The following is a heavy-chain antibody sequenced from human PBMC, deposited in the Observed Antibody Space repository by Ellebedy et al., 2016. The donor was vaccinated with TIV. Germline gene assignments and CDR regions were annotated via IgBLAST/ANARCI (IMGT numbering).Heavy chain of an antibody. V-gene: IGHV3-23*01. CDR3: ARARMQFCSGTTCFAGVRGLGLDV. CDR1: GFTLSSYA. D-gene: IGHD3-3*02. J-gene: IGHJ6*02. CDR2: ISASGGST. Sequence: PGGSLRLSCAASGFTLSSYAMSWVRQAPGKGLEWVSGISASGGSTYYADSVKGRFTISRDSSKNTLHLQMNSLRAEDTAVYYCARARMQFCSGTTCFAGVRGLGLDVWGQGTTVIVTS.